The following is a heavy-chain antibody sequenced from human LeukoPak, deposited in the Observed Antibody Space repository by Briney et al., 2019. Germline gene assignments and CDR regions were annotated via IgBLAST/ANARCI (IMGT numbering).Heavy chain of an antibody. CDR1: GGTFSSYA. CDR3: ARGGLRYFDWLLC. Sequence: SVKVSRKASGGTFSSYAISWVRQAPGQGLEWMGGIIPIFGTANYAQKFRGRVTITTDESTSTAYMELSSLRSEDTAVYYCARGGLRYFDWLLCWGQGTLVTVSS. J-gene: IGHJ4*02. V-gene: IGHV1-69*05. D-gene: IGHD3-9*01. CDR2: IIPIFGTA.